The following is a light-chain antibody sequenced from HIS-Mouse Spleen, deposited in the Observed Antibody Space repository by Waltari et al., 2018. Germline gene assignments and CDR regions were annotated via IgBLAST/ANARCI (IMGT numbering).Light chain of an antibody. CDR3: SSYTSSSTEV. J-gene: IGLJ2*01. Sequence: QSALTQPASVSGSPGQSITISCNGTSSDVGGYKYVSWYQQHPGKAPKLMIYDVSNRPSGVSNRFSGSKSGNTASLTISGLQAEDEADYYCSSYTSSSTEVFGGGTKLTVL. V-gene: IGLV2-14*03. CDR1: SSDVGGYKY. CDR2: DVS.